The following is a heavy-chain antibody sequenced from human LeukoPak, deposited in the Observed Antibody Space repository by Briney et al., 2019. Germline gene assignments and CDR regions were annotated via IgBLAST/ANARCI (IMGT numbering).Heavy chain of an antibody. J-gene: IGHJ6*02. D-gene: IGHD3-9*01. CDR2: INPSGGST. V-gene: IGHV1-46*01. CDR3: ASQTPGYFDWLLSIYYYYGMDV. Sequence: ASVKVSCKASGYTFTNNYLHWVRQAPGQGLEWMGIINPSGGSTSYAQKFQGRVTMTRDTSTSTVYMELSSLRSEDTAVYYCASQTPGYFDWLLSIYYYYGMDVWGQGTTVTVSS. CDR1: GYTFTNNY.